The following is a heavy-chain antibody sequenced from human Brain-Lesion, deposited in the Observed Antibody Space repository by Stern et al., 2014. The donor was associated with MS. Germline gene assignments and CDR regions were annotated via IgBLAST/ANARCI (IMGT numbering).Heavy chain of an antibody. CDR1: GFTFSSYV. CDR2: IWNDGTNK. J-gene: IGHJ4*02. Sequence: VQLVESGGGVVQPGGSLRLSCAASGFTFSSYVMHWVRQAPGKGLEWVAPIWNDGTNKFYADSVKGRFTISRGNSQNTLHLQMNSLRVEDTAVYYCARDVGYGDYGTLVLGYWGQGTLVTVSS. CDR3: ARDVGYGDYGTLVLGY. V-gene: IGHV3-33*01. D-gene: IGHD4-17*01.